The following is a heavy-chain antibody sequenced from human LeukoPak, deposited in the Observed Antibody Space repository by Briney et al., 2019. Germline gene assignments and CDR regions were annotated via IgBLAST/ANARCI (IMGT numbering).Heavy chain of an antibody. CDR3: ARDHLPDGDPVSYYYYCMDV. CDR2: INPNRGGT. CDR1: GYTFTHYY. J-gene: IGHJ6*02. V-gene: IGHV1-2*02. Sequence: SASVTVSYKASGYTFTHYYMHWVRQAPGQGLEWMGWINPNRGGTNYAQKFQGRVTITRDTSISTAYMELSRLRSDDTDVYCCARDHLPDGDPVSYYYYCMDVWGQGTTVTVSS. D-gene: IGHD3-10*01.